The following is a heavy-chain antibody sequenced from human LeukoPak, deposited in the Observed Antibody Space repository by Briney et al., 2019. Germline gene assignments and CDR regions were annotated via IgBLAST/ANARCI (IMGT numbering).Heavy chain of an antibody. CDR2: ISSSGSPI. D-gene: IGHD6-13*01. CDR3: ARIGYSSSCFDY. J-gene: IGHJ4*02. CDR1: GFTFRTYE. V-gene: IGHV3-48*03. Sequence: GGSLRLSCAASGFTFRTYEMNWVRQAPGKGLEWVSYISSSGSPIYYADSVKGRFTISRDNAKNSLYLQMNSLRAEDTAVYYCARIGYSSSCFDYWGQGTPVTVSS.